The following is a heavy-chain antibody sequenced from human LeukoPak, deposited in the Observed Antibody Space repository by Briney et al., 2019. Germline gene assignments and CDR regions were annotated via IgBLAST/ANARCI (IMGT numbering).Heavy chain of an antibody. CDR1: GYTFTTYA. CDR2: INTNTGNP. CDR3: ARRGYSYGYFWFDP. D-gene: IGHD5-18*01. Sequence: GASVKVSCKASGYTFTTYAMNWVRQAPGQGLEWMGWINTNTGNPTYAQGFTGRFVFSLDTSVSTAYLQISSLKAEDTSVYYCARRGYSYGYFWFDPCVEGTLVTVSS. V-gene: IGHV7-4-1*02. J-gene: IGHJ5*02.